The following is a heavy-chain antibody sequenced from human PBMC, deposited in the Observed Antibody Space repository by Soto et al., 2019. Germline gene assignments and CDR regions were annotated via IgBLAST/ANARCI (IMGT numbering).Heavy chain of an antibody. D-gene: IGHD3-3*01. Sequence: QLHLVQSGAVVKKPGASVTVSCSASGYPVTAYYMHWVRQAPGRGLEWMGGINPATGAAKYTQTFQGRATRTRDTSTRTVLMDLGGLTSEDTGVFYCARGGGVGVAGSAAFDMWGQGTLVTVSS. CDR2: INPATGAA. J-gene: IGHJ3*02. CDR3: ARGGGVGVAGSAAFDM. CDR1: GYPVTAYY. V-gene: IGHV1-2*01.